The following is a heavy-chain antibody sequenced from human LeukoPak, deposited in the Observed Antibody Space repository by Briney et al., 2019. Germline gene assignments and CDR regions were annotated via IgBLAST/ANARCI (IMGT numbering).Heavy chain of an antibody. Sequence: GGSLRLSSAASGFTFSSYSMNWVRQAPGKGLEWVSSISSSSSYIYYADSVKGRFTISRDNAKNSLYLQMNSLRAEDTAVYYCARGGDEPLDAFDIWGQGTMVTVSS. CDR3: ARGGDEPLDAFDI. V-gene: IGHV3-21*01. J-gene: IGHJ3*02. D-gene: IGHD1-14*01. CDR2: ISSSSSYI. CDR1: GFTFSSYS.